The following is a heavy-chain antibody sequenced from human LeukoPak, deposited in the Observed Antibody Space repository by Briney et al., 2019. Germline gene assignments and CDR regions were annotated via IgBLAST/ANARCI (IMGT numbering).Heavy chain of an antibody. CDR1: AFTVSSNY. J-gene: IGHJ4*02. D-gene: IGHD2-2*01. CDR2: IYSGGST. CDR3: ARTPGQLLPYYFDY. Sequence: GGSLRLSCAASAFTVSSNYMSWVRQAPEKGLEWVSVIYSGGSTYYADSVKGRFTISRDNSKNTLYLQMNSLRAEDTAVYYCARTPGQLLPYYFDYWGQGTLVTVSS. V-gene: IGHV3-66*01.